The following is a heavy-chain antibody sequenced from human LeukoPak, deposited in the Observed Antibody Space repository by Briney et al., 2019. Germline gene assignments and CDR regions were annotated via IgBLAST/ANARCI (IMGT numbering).Heavy chain of an antibody. CDR2: IYDSGRT. CDR3: ARGPPRMIVPIY. D-gene: IGHD3-22*01. V-gene: IGHV3-53*01. CDR1: GFSVSNNS. J-gene: IGHJ4*02. Sequence: GGSLRLSCAASGFSVSNNSLTWVRQAPGKGLEWVSVIYDSGRTFYADSVKGRFTISRDNSKNTLYLQMNSLRAEDTAVCYCARGPPRMIVPIYWGQGTLVTVSS.